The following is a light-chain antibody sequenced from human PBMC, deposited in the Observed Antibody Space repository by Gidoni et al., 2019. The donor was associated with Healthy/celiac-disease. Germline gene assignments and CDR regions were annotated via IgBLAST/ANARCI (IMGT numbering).Light chain of an antibody. V-gene: IGKV1-33*01. CDR1: QDISNY. Sequence: DIQVTQSPSSLSASLGDRVTITCQASQDISNYLSLYQQKPGKAPKLLIYDASNLETGVPSRFSGSGSGTDFTLTISSLQPDDIATYYCQQYDNLPLSFGHGTKVDIK. J-gene: IGKJ3*01. CDR2: DAS. CDR3: QQYDNLPLS.